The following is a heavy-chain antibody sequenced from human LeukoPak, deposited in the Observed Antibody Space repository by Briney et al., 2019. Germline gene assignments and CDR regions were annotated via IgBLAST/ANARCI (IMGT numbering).Heavy chain of an antibody. D-gene: IGHD6-13*01. CDR1: GGTFSSYA. V-gene: IGHV1-69*01. CDR2: IIPIFGTA. Sequence: GSSVKVSCKASGGTFSSYAISWVRQAPGQALEWMGGIIPIFGTANYAQKFQGRVTITADESTSTAYMELSSLRSEDTAVYYCASAPPMAAAGTYFDYWGQGTLVTVSS. CDR3: ASAPPMAAAGTYFDY. J-gene: IGHJ4*02.